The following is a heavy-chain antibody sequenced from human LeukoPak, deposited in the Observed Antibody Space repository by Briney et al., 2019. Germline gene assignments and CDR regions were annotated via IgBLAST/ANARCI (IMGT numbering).Heavy chain of an antibody. CDR2: IYFSGST. J-gene: IGHJ4*02. CDR3: ARLRYSGYVKYYFDY. Sequence: SETLSLTCTVSGGSISSYYWSWIRQPPGKGLGCIGYIYFSGSTNYSPSLKSRVTISVDTSKNQFSLKLTSVTAADTAVYYCARLRYSGYVKYYFDYWGQGTLVTVSS. CDR1: GGSISSYY. V-gene: IGHV4-59*01. D-gene: IGHD5-12*01.